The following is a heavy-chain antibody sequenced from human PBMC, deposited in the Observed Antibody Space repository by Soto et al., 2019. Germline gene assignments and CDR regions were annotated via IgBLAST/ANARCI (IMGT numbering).Heavy chain of an antibody. D-gene: IGHD3-3*01. Sequence: EVQLVESGGGLVQPGGSLRLSCAASGFTVTNYWMSWVRQAPGKGLEWVANIKPDGSEKSYVDSVKGRSTISRDIAKNALYRQMNTLRAENTAVYFCARPHSTYDLWSPHPMDVWGQGATVTVSS. CDR2: IKPDGSEK. V-gene: IGHV3-7*01. CDR3: ARPHSTYDLWSPHPMDV. J-gene: IGHJ6*02. CDR1: GFTVTNYW.